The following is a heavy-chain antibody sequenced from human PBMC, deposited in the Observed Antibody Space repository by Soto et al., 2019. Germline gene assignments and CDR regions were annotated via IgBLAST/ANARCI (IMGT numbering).Heavy chain of an antibody. V-gene: IGHV4-59*13. CDR1: GGSISSYY. CDR3: ARSLDTAMVTGDSWFDP. Sequence: SETLSLTCTVSGGSISSYYWSWIRQPPGKGLEWIGYIYYSGSTNYNPSLKSRVTISVDTSKNQFSLKLSSVTAADTAVYYCARSLDTAMVTGDSWFDPWXQGTLVTVSS. CDR2: IYYSGST. D-gene: IGHD5-18*01. J-gene: IGHJ5*02.